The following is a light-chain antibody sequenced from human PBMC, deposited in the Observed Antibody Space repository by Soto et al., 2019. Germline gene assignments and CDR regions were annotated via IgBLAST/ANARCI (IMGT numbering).Light chain of an antibody. CDR3: QQSYSAPWT. J-gene: IGKJ1*01. V-gene: IGKV1-39*01. CDR1: QSIRGY. Sequence: TPSPSSLCSSVDDRVTIPCRASQSIRGYLNWYQQKPGNAPKLLIYSASTLQSGVPSRFSGSGSGTDFTLTINSLQPEDFATYFCQQSYSAPWTFGQGTKVDIK. CDR2: SAS.